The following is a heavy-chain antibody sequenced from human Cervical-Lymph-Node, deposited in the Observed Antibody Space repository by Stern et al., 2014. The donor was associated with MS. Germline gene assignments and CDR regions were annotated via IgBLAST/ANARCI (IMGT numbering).Heavy chain of an antibody. Sequence: VQLVESGSELKKPGASVKVSCKASGYTFITYAMSWVRQAPGQGLEWMGWINTNTGNPTYAQGFTGRFVFSLDPSVSTAYLEISSLKAEDTAVYYCARSRVSVAGNYGYWGQGTLITVSS. V-gene: IGHV7-4-1*02. CDR3: ARSRVSVAGNYGY. J-gene: IGHJ4*02. CDR2: INTNTGNP. CDR1: GYTFITYA. D-gene: IGHD6-19*01.